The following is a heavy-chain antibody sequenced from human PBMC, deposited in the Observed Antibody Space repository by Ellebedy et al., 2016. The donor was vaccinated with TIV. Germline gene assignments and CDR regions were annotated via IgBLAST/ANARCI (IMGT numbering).Heavy chain of an antibody. D-gene: IGHD6-6*01. Sequence: GGSLRLXXAASGFTFSSYSMNWVRQAPGKGLEWVSSISSSSSYIYYADSVKGRFTISRDNAKNSLYLQMNSLRAEDTAVYYRARLAKDEYSSDDWGQGTLVTVSS. CDR2: ISSSSSYI. CDR1: GFTFSSYS. CDR3: ARLAKDEYSSDD. V-gene: IGHV3-21*01. J-gene: IGHJ4*02.